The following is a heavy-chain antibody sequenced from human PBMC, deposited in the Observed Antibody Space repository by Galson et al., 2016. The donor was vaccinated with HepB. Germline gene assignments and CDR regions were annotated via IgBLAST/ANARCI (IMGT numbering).Heavy chain of an antibody. V-gene: IGHV3-23*01. J-gene: IGHJ4*02. CDR3: ARESRMVRGVIAYFFDY. D-gene: IGHD3-10*01. CDR2: ISGTDTST. CDR1: GFTFGAYA. Sequence: SLRLSCAGSGFTFGAYAMRWVRQAPGKGLEWVSGISGTDTSTHDADSVKGRFTISRDNSKNTLYLQMNSLRAEDTAVYYCARESRMVRGVIAYFFDYWGQGTLVTVSS.